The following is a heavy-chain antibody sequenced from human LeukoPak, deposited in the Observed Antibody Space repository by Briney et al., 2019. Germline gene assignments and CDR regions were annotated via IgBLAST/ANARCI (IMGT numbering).Heavy chain of an antibody. CDR2: ISSSSSYI. D-gene: IGHD2-2*02. CDR3: ASSGARYCSSTSCYTAKVRNYYYYYGMDV. CDR1: GFTFSSYS. V-gene: IGHV3-21*01. Sequence: GGPLRLSCAASGFTFSSYSMNWVRQAPGKGLEWVSSISSSSSYIYYADSVKGRFTISRDNAKNSLYLQMNSLRAEDTAVYYCASSGARYCSSTSCYTAKVRNYYYYYGMDVWGQGTTVTVSS. J-gene: IGHJ6*02.